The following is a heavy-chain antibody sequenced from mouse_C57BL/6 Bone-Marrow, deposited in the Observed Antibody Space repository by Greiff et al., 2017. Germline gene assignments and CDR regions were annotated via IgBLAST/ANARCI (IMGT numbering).Heavy chain of an antibody. Sequence: EVKLVESGGGLVQPGGSLSLSCAASGFTFTDYYMSWVRQPPGKALEWLGFIRNKANGYTTEYSASVKGRFTISRDNSQSILYRQMNALRAEDSATYYCARFIYYDYDGSVWYFDVWGTGTTVTVSS. J-gene: IGHJ1*03. V-gene: IGHV7-3*01. CDR3: ARFIYYDYDGSVWYFDV. D-gene: IGHD2-4*01. CDR1: GFTFTDYY. CDR2: IRNKANGYTT.